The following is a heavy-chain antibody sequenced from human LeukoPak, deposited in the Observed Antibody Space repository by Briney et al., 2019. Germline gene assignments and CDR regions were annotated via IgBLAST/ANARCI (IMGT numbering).Heavy chain of an antibody. CDR1: GFTFRSFA. CDR3: AKFSGQQLVGYYFDY. CDR2: ISGSGSST. Sequence: GGSLRLSCAASGFTFRSFAMSWVRQAPGKGLEWVSSISGSGSSTYYADSVKGRFTISRGNSKNTLYLQMNSLRAENTAVYYCAKFSGQQLVGYYFDYWGQGTLVTVSS. V-gene: IGHV3-23*01. J-gene: IGHJ4*02. D-gene: IGHD6-13*01.